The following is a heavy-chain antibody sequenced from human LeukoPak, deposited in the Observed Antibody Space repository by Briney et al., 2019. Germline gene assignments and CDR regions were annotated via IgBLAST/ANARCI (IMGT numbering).Heavy chain of an antibody. V-gene: IGHV1-3*01. D-gene: IGHD2-2*01. CDR2: INAGNGNT. CDR3: ARGGSCSSTSCYAYYFDY. CDR1: GYTFTSYA. Sequence: ASVKVSCKASGYTFTSYAMHWVRQAPGQRLEWMGWINAGNGNTKYSQKFQGRVTITRDTSASTAYMELSSLRSEDTAVYYCARGGSCSSTSCYAYYFDYWGQGTLVTVSS. J-gene: IGHJ4*02.